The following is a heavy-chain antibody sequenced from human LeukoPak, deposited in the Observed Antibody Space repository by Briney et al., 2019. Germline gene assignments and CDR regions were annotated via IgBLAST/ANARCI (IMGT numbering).Heavy chain of an antibody. V-gene: IGHV1-69*05. Sequence: SVKVSCKASGGTFSSYAISWVRQAPGQGLEWMGGIIPIFGTANYAQKFQGRVTITTDESTSTAYMELSSLRSEDTAVYYCAVVEMATIVPYYYYYMDVWGKGTTITVSS. CDR1: GGTFSSYA. CDR2: IIPIFGTA. J-gene: IGHJ6*03. CDR3: AVVEMATIVPYYYYYMDV. D-gene: IGHD5-24*01.